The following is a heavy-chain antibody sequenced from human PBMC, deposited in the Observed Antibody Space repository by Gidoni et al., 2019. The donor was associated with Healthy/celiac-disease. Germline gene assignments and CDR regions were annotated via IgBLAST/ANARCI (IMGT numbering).Heavy chain of an antibody. J-gene: IGHJ4*02. Sequence: EVQLLESGGGLVQPGGSLRLSCAASGFTFSSYAMSWARHAPGKGLEWVSAISGSGGSTYYADSVKGRFTISRDNSKNTLYLQMNSLRAEDTAVYYCAKKRWLQLGPPDYWGQGTLVTVSS. CDR1: GFTFSSYA. V-gene: IGHV3-23*01. CDR2: ISGSGGST. CDR3: AKKRWLQLGPPDY. D-gene: IGHD5-12*01.